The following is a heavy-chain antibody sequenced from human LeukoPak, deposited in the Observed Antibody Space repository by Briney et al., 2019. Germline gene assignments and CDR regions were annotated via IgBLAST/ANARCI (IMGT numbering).Heavy chain of an antibody. CDR2: ISGSGGAT. V-gene: IGHV3-23*01. J-gene: IGHJ4*02. D-gene: IGHD4-23*01. CDR3: ARDFGRWFLDY. CDR1: GFTFSSYS. Sequence: PGGSLRLSCAASGFTFSSYSMNWVRQAPGKGLEWVSGISGSGGATYYADSVKGRFTISRDNSKTTLSLQMNSLRAEDTAVYYCARDFGRWFLDYWGQGTLVTVSS.